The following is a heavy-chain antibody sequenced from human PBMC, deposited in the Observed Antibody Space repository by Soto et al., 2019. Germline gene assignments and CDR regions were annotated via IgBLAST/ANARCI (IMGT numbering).Heavy chain of an antibody. Sequence: QVQLVQSGAEVKEPGSSVNVSCKATGDLFNNYAFNWVRQAPGQGLEWMGRISPLFSTTNYAQKFQGRVTMGTDELTTIVYLEVSNLESEDTAMYYCAASSRVAAAGYFKFWGQGTLVTVSP. V-gene: IGHV1-69*01. J-gene: IGHJ4*02. CDR1: GDLFNNYA. D-gene: IGHD6-13*01. CDR2: ISPLFSTT. CDR3: AASSRVAAAGYFKF.